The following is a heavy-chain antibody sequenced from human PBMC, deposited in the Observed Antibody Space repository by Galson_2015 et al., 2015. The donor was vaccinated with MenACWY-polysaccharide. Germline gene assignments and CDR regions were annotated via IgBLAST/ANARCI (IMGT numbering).Heavy chain of an antibody. CDR1: GYSFSSYD. V-gene: IGHV1-8*01. Sequence: SGYSFSSYDINWVRQTTGQGLEWMGWMNPNSGNTGYAQKFQGRVTMTRNTSISIAYMELSSLRSEDTAVYYCARGGKYYYDSSGYLNWFDPWGQGTLVTVSS. CDR2: MNPNSGNT. J-gene: IGHJ5*02. CDR3: ARGGKYYYDSSGYLNWFDP. D-gene: IGHD3-22*01.